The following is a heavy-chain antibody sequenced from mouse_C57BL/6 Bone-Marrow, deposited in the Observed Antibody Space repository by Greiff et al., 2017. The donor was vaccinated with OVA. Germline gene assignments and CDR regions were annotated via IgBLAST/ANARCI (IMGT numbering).Heavy chain of an antibody. J-gene: IGHJ3*01. Sequence: VKLLESGAELARPGASVKLSCTASGYTFTSSVICWVQQSTGPGLEWIGEIYPRSGNTYYNEKFKGKATLTADKSSSTAYMELRSLTSEDSAVYFCARGPYSNSFAYWGQGTLVTVSA. CDR2: IYPRSGNT. CDR1: GYTFTSSV. D-gene: IGHD2-5*01. V-gene: IGHV1-81*01. CDR3: ARGPYSNSFAY.